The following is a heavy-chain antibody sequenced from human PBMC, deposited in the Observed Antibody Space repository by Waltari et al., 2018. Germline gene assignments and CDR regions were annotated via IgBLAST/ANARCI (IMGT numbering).Heavy chain of an antibody. CDR1: GVTFSRYW. V-gene: IGHV3-7*01. Sequence: EVQLVESGGGLVQPGWSLRLSCGASGVTFSRYWMSWVRQTPGKGLEWVANINYDGSQKYYVDSVKGRFTISRDNAKNSVYLQMDSLRVEDTAVYYCAKSRGFEYWGQGTLITVSS. J-gene: IGHJ4*02. CDR2: INYDGSQK. CDR3: AKSRGFEY. D-gene: IGHD2-2*01.